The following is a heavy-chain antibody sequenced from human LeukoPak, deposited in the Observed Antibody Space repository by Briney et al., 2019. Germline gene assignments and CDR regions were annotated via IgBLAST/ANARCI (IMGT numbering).Heavy chain of an antibody. CDR3: AREKNYYGSGSYDY. CDR2: IKQDGSEK. D-gene: IGHD3-10*01. CDR1: GFTFSSYW. J-gene: IGHJ4*02. Sequence: PGGSLRLSCAASGFTFSSYWMSWVRQAPVKGLEWVANIKQDGSEKYYVDSVKGRFTISRDNAKNSLYLQMNSLRAEDTAVYYCAREKNYYGSGSYDYWGQGTLVTVSS. V-gene: IGHV3-7*01.